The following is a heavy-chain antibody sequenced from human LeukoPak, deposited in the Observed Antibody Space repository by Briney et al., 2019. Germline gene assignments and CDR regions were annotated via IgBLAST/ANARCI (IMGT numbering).Heavy chain of an antibody. J-gene: IGHJ6*03. V-gene: IGHV3-74*01. CDR3: ARIVYSSSWSRYYYYYYMDV. CDR1: GFTFSSYW. Sequence: GGSLRLSCAASGFTFSSYWMHWVRQAPGKGLVWVSRINSDGSTTVYADSVKGRFTISRDNAKNTLYLQMNSLRAEDTAVYYCARIVYSSSWSRYYYYYYMDVWGKGTTVTVSS. CDR2: INSDGSTT. D-gene: IGHD6-13*01.